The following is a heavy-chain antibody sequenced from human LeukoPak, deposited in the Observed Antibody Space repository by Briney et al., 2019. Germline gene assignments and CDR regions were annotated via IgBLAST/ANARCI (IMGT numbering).Heavy chain of an antibody. V-gene: IGHV3-21*01. J-gene: IGHJ4*02. Sequence: PGRSLRLSCAASGFTFSSYSLNWVRLAPGKGLEWVSSISSSGSYIYYADSVKGRFTISRDNAENSLYLQMNSLRVEDTAVYYCARAPTVLVGYCSSSSCQADYWGQGTLVTVSS. D-gene: IGHD2-2*01. CDR2: ISSSGSYI. CDR1: GFTFSSYS. CDR3: ARAPTVLVGYCSSSSCQADY.